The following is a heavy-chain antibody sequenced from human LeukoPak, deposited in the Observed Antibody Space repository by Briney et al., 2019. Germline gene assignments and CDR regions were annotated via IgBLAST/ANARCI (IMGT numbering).Heavy chain of an antibody. V-gene: IGHV1-46*01. CDR2: INPSGGST. D-gene: IGHD3-10*01. Sequence: ASVKVSCKASGYTFTSYYMHWVRQAPGQGLEWMGIINPSGGSTSYAQKFQGRVTITTDESTSTAYMELSSLRSEDTAVYYCARDYYGSGSYNGLWGQGTLVTVSS. J-gene: IGHJ4*02. CDR3: ARDYYGSGSYNGL. CDR1: GYTFTSYY.